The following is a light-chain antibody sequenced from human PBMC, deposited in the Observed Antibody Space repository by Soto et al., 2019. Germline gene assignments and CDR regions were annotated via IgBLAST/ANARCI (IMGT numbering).Light chain of an antibody. V-gene: IGKV2-28*01. J-gene: IGKJ1*01. CDR3: RQALQTSWT. CDR1: QSLLHSNGYNY. Sequence: DIVMTQSPLSLPVTPGEPASISCSSSQSLLHSNGYNYLDWYLQKPGQSPQLLIYLGSNRASGVPDRFSGSGSGTDFTLKISRVEADDEGVYNCRQALQTSWTFGQGTKVEIK. CDR2: LGS.